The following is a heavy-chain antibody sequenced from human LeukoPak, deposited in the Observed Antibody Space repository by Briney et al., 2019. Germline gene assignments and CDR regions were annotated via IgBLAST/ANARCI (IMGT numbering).Heavy chain of an antibody. J-gene: IGHJ3*01. CDR3: ARDQGDNSYGYYAIWSAFDV. V-gene: IGHV1-69*04. D-gene: IGHD5-18*01. CDR1: GGTFTIYA. Sequence: ASVTVSFTASGGTFTIYAISWVRQAPGQGMEWMGRIIPILGIANYAQKFQGRVTITADKATSSDYMELSSLRSEDTAVYYCARDQGDNSYGYYAIWSAFDVWGQGTMVT. CDR2: IIPILGIA.